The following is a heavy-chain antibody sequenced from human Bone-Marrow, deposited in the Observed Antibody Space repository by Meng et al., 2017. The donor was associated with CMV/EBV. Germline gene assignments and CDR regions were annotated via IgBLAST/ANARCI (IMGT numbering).Heavy chain of an antibody. CDR2: MNPNNGNT. CDR3: ARGVCSSTACKFSYYGMDV. J-gene: IGHJ6*02. D-gene: IGHD2-2*01. V-gene: IGHV1-8*03. Sequence: ASVKVSCKASGYTFTSYEINWVRQAAGQGLEWMGWMNPNNGNTGYAQKFQGRVTITRNTSIRTAHMELSSLTSEDTAVYYCARGVCSSTACKFSYYGMDVWGQGTTVTVSS. CDR1: GYTFTSYE.